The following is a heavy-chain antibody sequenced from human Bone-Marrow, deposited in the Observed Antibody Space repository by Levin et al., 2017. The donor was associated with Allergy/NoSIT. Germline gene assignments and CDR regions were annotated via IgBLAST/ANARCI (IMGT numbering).Heavy chain of an antibody. Sequence: GESLKISCAASEFTFSDSYMGWIRQTPGKGLEWVAEITTSGSTKNYADSVKGRFTISRDNAKNSLFLQMSSLRPEDTAVYYCVREQGVVVIGMEDCYFDLWGRGALVTVSS. CDR2: ITTSGSTK. CDR1: EFTFSDSY. V-gene: IGHV3-11*01. CDR3: VREQGVVVIGMEDCYFDL. J-gene: IGHJ2*01. D-gene: IGHD3-16*02.